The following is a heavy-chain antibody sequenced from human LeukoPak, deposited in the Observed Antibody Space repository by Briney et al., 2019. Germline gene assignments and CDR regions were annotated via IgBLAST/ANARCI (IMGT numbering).Heavy chain of an antibody. Sequence: TGGSLRLSCAASIFTFSTSWMSWVRQAPGEGLEWVANIKRDGSEKYYVDSVKGRFTISRDNAKNSLYLQMNSLRVEDTAVYYCARLSTAVPDADYWGQGTLVTVSS. CDR2: IKRDGSEK. CDR3: ARLSTAVPDADY. CDR1: IFTFSTSW. D-gene: IGHD6-19*01. V-gene: IGHV3-7*01. J-gene: IGHJ4*02.